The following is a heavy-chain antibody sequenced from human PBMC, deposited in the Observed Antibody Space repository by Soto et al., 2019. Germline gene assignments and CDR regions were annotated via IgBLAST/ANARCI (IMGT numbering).Heavy chain of an antibody. V-gene: IGHV3-7*03. CDR1: GFTFSSYW. CDR3: ARNPGLTMIVVVHYGMDV. CDR2: IKQDGSEK. D-gene: IGHD3-22*01. J-gene: IGHJ6*02. Sequence: GGSLRLSCAASGFTFSSYWMSWVRQAPGKGLEWVANIKQDGSEKYYVDSVKGRFTISRDNAKNSLYLQMNSLRAEDTAVYYCARNPGLTMIVVVHYGMDVWGQGTTVTVSS.